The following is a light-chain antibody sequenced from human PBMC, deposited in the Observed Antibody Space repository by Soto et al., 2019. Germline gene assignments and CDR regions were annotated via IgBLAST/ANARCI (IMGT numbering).Light chain of an antibody. CDR3: KHLNSHPFTWT. J-gene: IGKJ1*01. CDR1: QGISSY. V-gene: IGKV1-9*01. Sequence: DIQLTQSPSFLSASVGDRVTITCRASQGISSYLAWYQQEPGKAPKLLIYAASTLQSGVPSRFSGSGSGTEFTLTISSLQPEDFATYYCKHLNSHPFTWTFGQGTKVEI. CDR2: AAS.